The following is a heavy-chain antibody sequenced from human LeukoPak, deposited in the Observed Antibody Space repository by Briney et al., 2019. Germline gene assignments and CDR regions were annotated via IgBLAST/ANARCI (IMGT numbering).Heavy chain of an antibody. V-gene: IGHV4-34*01. J-gene: IGHJ5*02. CDR2: IHHSGST. Sequence: PSETLSLTCAVYGGSFSGYYWSWIRQPPGKGLEWIGEIHHSGSTNYNPSLKSRVTISVDTSKNQFSLNLSSVTAADTAVYYCAREGDKYANWFDTWGQGTLVTVSS. CDR3: AREGDKYANWFDT. CDR1: GGSFSGYY. D-gene: IGHD2-8*01.